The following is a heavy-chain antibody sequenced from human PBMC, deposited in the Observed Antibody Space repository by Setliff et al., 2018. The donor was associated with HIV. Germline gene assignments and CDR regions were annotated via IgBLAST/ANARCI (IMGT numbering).Heavy chain of an antibody. CDR1: GGSITSGGYN. V-gene: IGHV4-31*01. CDR2: VDFGFRR. D-gene: IGHD3-10*01. Sequence: NPSETLSLTCTVSGGSITSGGYNWIWIRQHPEKGLEWIGYVDFGFRRYYNPSLKSQVIISVYTPKNQFSLTFNSVTAADTAVYYCATDRGGRYLDYWGQGAPVTVSS. CDR3: ATDRGGRYLDY. J-gene: IGHJ4*02.